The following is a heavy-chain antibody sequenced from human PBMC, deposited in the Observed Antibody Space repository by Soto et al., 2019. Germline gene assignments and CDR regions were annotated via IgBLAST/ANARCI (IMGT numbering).Heavy chain of an antibody. Sequence: QVQLVQSGAEVKKPGASVKVSCKASGYTFTSYAMHWVRQAPGQRLEWMGWINAGNGNTKYSQKFQGRVTITRETSASTAYMELSSLRSEDTAVYYCARDGLGYCSGGSCRRWFDLWGQGTLVTVSS. CDR3: ARDGLGYCSGGSCRRWFDL. V-gene: IGHV1-3*01. CDR1: GYTFTSYA. D-gene: IGHD2-15*01. CDR2: INAGNGNT. J-gene: IGHJ5*02.